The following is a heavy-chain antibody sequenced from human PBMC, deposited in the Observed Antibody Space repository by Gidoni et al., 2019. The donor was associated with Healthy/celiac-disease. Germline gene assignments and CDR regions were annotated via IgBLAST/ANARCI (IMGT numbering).Heavy chain of an antibody. CDR1: GFTFSSYS. J-gene: IGHJ4*02. D-gene: IGHD1-20*01. CDR3: ARDLHNRKVFFDY. V-gene: IGHV3-21*01. CDR2: ISSSSSYI. Sequence: EVQLVESGGGLVKPGGSLRLSCAASGFTFSSYSMNWVRQAPGKGLEWVSSISSSSSYIYYADSVKGRFTISRDNAKNSLYLQMNSLRAEDTAVYYCARDLHNRKVFFDYWGQGTLVTVSS.